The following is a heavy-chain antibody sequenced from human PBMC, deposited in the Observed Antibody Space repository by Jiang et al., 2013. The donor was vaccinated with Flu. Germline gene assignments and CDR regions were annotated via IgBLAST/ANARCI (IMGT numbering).Heavy chain of an antibody. V-gene: IGHV1-69-2*01. CDR1: GYTFTNYY. CDR2: ADPEDGET. J-gene: IGHJ4*02. CDR3: ATDLHGSVGWVH. Sequence: SCKVSGYTFTNYYMHWVQQGPGKGLEWMGLADPEDGETVYAEKFQGRVTITADTSTDTVYMQLTSLRSEDTAVYYCATDLHGSVGWVHWGQGTLVTVSS. D-gene: IGHD6-19*01.